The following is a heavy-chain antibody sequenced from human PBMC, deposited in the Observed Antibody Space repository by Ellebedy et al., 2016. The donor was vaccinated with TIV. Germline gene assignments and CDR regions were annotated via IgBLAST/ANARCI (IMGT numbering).Heavy chain of an antibody. CDR2: INHSGST. V-gene: IGHV4-34*01. Sequence: SETLSLTCAVYGGSFSGYYWSWIRQPPGKGLEWIGEINHSGSTNYNPSLKSRVTISVDTSKNQFSLKLSSVTAADTAVYYCARGRVVTAITHWGQGTLVTVSS. D-gene: IGHD2-21*02. CDR1: GGSFSGYY. CDR3: ARGRVVTAITH. J-gene: IGHJ4*02.